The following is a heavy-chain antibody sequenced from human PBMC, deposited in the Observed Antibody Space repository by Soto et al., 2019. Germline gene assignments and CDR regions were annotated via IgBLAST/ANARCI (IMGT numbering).Heavy chain of an antibody. CDR2: INDDGSRT. CDR3: VRDHHDYDFWSGNPRGYFDL. CDR1: GFTLSNFW. V-gene: IGHV3-74*01. J-gene: IGHJ2*01. Sequence: GGSLSLSCAASGFTLSNFWMHWVRQVPGKGLVWVSRINDDGSRTKYADSVEGRLTISRDTAKNTLYLQMDSLRVEDTAVYYCVRDHHDYDFWSGNPRGYFDLWGRGTLVTVS. D-gene: IGHD3-3*01.